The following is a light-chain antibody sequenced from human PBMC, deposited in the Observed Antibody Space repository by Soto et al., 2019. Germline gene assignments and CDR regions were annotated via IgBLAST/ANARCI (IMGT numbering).Light chain of an antibody. CDR2: AAS. CDR1: QSVGSL. CDR3: QQSYSLPYT. V-gene: IGKV1-39*01. Sequence: DIQMTQSPSSLSASVGDRVTITCRASQSVGSLLNWFQQRPGIAPKLLIYAASTLQSGAPSRFSGSGAGTDFTLSISSLQPEDFATYYCQQSYSLPYTFGQGTKLEI. J-gene: IGKJ2*01.